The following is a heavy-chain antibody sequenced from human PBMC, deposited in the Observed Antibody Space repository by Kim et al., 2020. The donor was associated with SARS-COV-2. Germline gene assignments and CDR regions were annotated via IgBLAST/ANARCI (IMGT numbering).Heavy chain of an antibody. Sequence: SETLSLTCTVSGGSISSYYWSWIRQPPGKGLEWIGYIYYSGSTNYNPSLKSRVTISVDTSKNQFSLKLSSVTAADTAVYYCARDPPGGQGLNFDYWGQGT. V-gene: IGHV4-59*01. CDR2: IYYSGST. J-gene: IGHJ4*02. CDR3: ARDPPGGQGLNFDY. CDR1: GGSISSYY. D-gene: IGHD6-19*01.